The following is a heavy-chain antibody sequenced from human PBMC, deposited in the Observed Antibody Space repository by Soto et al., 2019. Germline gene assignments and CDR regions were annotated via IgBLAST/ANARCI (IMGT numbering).Heavy chain of an antibody. CDR2: INTDGRDT. Sequence: GGSLRLSCAASGFIFSSDWLHWVRQAPGGGLVWVARINTDGRDTSYADSVKGRFTISRDNFKDTLYLQMNSLRAEDTAVYYCARDPSIVGADGEEYYYYYGMDVWGQGTTVTVSS. D-gene: IGHD1-26*01. V-gene: IGHV3-74*01. CDR3: ARDPSIVGADGEEYYYYYGMDV. J-gene: IGHJ6*02. CDR1: GFIFSSDW.